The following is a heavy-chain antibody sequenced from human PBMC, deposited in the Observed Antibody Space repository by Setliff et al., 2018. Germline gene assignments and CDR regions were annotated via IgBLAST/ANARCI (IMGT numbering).Heavy chain of an antibody. CDR1: GGSFSDYW. Sequence: LSLTCAVYGGSFSDYWWSWIRQLPGEGLEWIAEIHHSGSTNFHPSLKSRVAISVDPSKNQSYLNLRSVTAADTAVYFCARGTKTMVINYWYFDVWGRGTPVTVSS. CDR3: ARGTKTMVINYWYFDV. J-gene: IGHJ2*01. D-gene: IGHD4-17*01. CDR2: IHHSGST. V-gene: IGHV4-34*01.